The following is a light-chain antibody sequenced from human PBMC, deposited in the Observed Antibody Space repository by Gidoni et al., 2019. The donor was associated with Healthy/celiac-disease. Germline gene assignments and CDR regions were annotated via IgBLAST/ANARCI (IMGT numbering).Light chain of an antibody. V-gene: IGLV7-46*01. J-gene: IGLJ3*02. Sequence: QAVVTQEPSLTVSPGGTVTLTCGSRTGAVTSGHYPYWFQPKPGQAPRTLIYDPSNKHSWTPARFSGSLLGGKAALTLSVAQPEDEAEYYCLLSYSGAWVFGGGTKLTVL. CDR2: DPS. CDR3: LLSYSGAWV. CDR1: TGAVTSGHY.